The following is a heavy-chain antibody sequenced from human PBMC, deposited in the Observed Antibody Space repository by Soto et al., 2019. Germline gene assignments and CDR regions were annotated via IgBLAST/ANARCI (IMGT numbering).Heavy chain of an antibody. CDR2: ISAYNGNI. D-gene: IGHD3-3*01. Sequence: GASVKVSCKAPGYIFPSCTISWVRQAPGQGLEWMGWISAYNGNIKDAQKFQGRFTITTDTSTSTAYMELRSLTSDDTAVYYCAREDYDFCSGYSQYYYYMDVWGKGTTGTVSS. CDR3: AREDYDFCSGYSQYYYYMDV. V-gene: IGHV1-18*01. CDR1: GYIFPSCT. J-gene: IGHJ6*03.